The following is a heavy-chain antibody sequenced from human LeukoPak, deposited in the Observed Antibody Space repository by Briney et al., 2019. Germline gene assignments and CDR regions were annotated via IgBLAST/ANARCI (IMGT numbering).Heavy chain of an antibody. CDR2: ISSSSSYI. V-gene: IGHV3-21*01. Sequence: PGGSLRLSCAASGFTFSSYSMNWVRQAPGKGLEWASSISSSSSYIYYADSVKGRFTISRDNAKNSLYLQMNSLRAEDTAVYYCASLGWLRLGGDDYWGQGTLVTVSS. CDR1: GFTFSSYS. J-gene: IGHJ4*02. D-gene: IGHD5-12*01. CDR3: ASLGWLRLGGDDY.